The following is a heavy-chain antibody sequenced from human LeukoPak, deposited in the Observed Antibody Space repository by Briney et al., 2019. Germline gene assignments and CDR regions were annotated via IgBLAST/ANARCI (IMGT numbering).Heavy chain of an antibody. CDR3: AKDMGCSGGSCYPLY. CDR1: GFTFSSYA. D-gene: IGHD2-15*01. J-gene: IGHJ4*02. V-gene: IGHV3-23*01. CDR2: ISDSGGDS. Sequence: PGGSLRLSCAASGFTFSSYAMSWVRQAPGKGLEWVSAISDSGGDSIYTDSVKDRFTISRDNSKNTLYLQMNSLRAEDTAVYYCAKDMGCSGGSCYPLYWGQGTLVTVSS.